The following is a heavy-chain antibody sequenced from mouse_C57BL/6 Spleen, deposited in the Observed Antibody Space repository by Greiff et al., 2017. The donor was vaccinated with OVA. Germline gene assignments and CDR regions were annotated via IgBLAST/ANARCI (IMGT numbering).Heavy chain of an antibody. CDR2: IDPSDSYT. Sequence: QVQLQQSGAELVMPGASVKLSCKASGYTFTSYWMHWVKQRPGQGLEWIGEIDPSDSYTNYNQKFKGKSTLTVDKSSSTAYMQLSSLTSEDSAVYYCAIITTVVAYYFDYWGQGTTLTVSS. CDR3: AIITTVVAYYFDY. CDR1: GYTFTSYW. D-gene: IGHD1-1*01. J-gene: IGHJ2*01. V-gene: IGHV1-69*01.